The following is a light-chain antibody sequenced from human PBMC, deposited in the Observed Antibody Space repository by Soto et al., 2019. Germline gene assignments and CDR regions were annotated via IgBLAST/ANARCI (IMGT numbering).Light chain of an antibody. J-gene: IGKJ1*01. CDR1: QAVSSH. CDR3: PQYDNWPPWT. Sequence: EIVMTQSPATLSVSPGERATLSCRASQAVSSHLAWYLQKPGQALRLLIYGASTRATDVPARFSGSGSGTEFTLTISSLQSEDFAVYYCPQYDNWPPWTFGQGTKVEIK. V-gene: IGKV3-15*01. CDR2: GAS.